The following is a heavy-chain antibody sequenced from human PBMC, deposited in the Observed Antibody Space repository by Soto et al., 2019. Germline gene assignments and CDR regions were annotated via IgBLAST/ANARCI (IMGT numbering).Heavy chain of an antibody. V-gene: IGHV5-51*01. J-gene: IGHJ4*02. D-gene: IGHD3-16*02. CDR1: GYSFTSYW. CDR2: IYPGDSDT. CDR3: ARQETAYDYVWGSYRYYPFDY. Sequence: GESLKISCKGSGYSFTSYWIGWVRQMPGKGLEWMGIIYPGDSDTRYSPSFQGQVTISADKSISTAYLQWSSLKASDTAMYYCARQETAYDYVWGSYRYYPFDYWGQGTLVTVSS.